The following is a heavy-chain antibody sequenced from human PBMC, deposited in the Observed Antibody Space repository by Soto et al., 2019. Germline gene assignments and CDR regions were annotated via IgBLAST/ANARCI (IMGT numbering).Heavy chain of an antibody. CDR1: GASISGFY. Sequence: SETLSLTCTVSGASISGFYWSWIRKSAGKGLEWIGRIYATGTTDYNPSLKSRVMMSVDTSKKQFSLKLRSVAAADTAVYYCVRDGTKTLRDWFDPWGQGISVTVSS. J-gene: IGHJ5*02. D-gene: IGHD1-1*01. CDR3: VRDGTKTLRDWFDP. CDR2: IYATGTT. V-gene: IGHV4-4*07.